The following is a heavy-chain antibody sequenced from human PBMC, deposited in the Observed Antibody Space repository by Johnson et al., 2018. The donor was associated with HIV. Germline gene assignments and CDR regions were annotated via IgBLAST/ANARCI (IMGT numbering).Heavy chain of an antibody. Sequence: VQLVESGGGVVQPGRSLRLSCAASAFSFSNYPMHWVRQAPGKGLEWVAVISYDGSNKYYTDSVKGRFTISRDNSKNTLYLQMSSLRLEDTALYYCAKDSSSRMGFPGFDIWGPGTMVTVSS. D-gene: IGHD2-2*01. CDR3: AKDSSSRMGFPGFDI. CDR2: ISYDGSNK. J-gene: IGHJ3*02. CDR1: AFSFSNYP. V-gene: IGHV3-30*04.